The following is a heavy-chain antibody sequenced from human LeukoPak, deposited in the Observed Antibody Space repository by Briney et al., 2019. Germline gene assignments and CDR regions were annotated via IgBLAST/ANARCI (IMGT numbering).Heavy chain of an antibody. Sequence: ASVKVSCKASGYTFTGYYMHWVRQAPGQGLEWMGRINPNSGGTNYAQKFQGRVTMTRDTSISTAYMELSRLRSDDTAVYYCARGRLGYCSSTSCYRDRWFDPWGQGTLVTVSS. CDR3: ARGRLGYCSSTSCYRDRWFDP. D-gene: IGHD2-2*02. CDR1: GYTFTGYY. V-gene: IGHV1-2*06. CDR2: INPNSGGT. J-gene: IGHJ5*02.